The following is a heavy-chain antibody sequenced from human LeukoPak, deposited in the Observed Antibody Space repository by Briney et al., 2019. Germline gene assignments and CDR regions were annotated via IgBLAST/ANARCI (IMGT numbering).Heavy chain of an antibody. CDR2: IKQDGSEK. V-gene: IGHV3-7*01. CDR1: GFTFSSYW. CDR3: AREYSGYGGYFDY. J-gene: IGHJ4*02. Sequence: PGGSLRLSCAASGFTFSSYWMSWVRQAPGKGLEWVANIKQDGSEKYYVDSVKGRFTISRDNAKNSLYLQMNSLRAEDTAAYYCAREYSGYGGYFDYWGQGTLVTVSS. D-gene: IGHD5-12*01.